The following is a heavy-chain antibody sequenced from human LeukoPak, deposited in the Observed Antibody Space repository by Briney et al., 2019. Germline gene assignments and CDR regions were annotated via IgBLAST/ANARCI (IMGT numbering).Heavy chain of an antibody. D-gene: IGHD1-1*01. CDR3: ARDEDGPTYPNWIDT. CDR2: VSPYTHNT. CDR1: GYTFSSFG. J-gene: IGHJ5*02. V-gene: IGHV1-18*01. Sequence: ASVKVSCKASGYTFSSFGISWLRQAPGQGLEWMGWVSPYTHNTNYAQKFQGRVTLTTDTSTSTAYMEVRSLRSDDTAVYYCARDEDGPTYPNWIDTWGQGTLVIVSS.